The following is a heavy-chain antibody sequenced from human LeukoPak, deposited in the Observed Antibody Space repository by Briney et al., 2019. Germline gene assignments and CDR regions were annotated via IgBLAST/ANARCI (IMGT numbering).Heavy chain of an antibody. CDR1: GGTFTSYA. Sequence: SVKVSCKASGGTFTSYAISWVRQAPGQGLEWMGGIIPIFGTANYAQKFQGRVTITADESTSTAYMELSSLRSEDTAVYYCARGESDRVPFDYWGQGTLVTVSS. J-gene: IGHJ4*02. CDR2: IIPIFGTA. V-gene: IGHV1-69*01. CDR3: ARGESDRVPFDY. D-gene: IGHD3-10*02.